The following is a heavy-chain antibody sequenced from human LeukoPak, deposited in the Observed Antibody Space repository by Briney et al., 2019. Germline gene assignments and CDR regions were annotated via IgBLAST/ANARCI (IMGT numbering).Heavy chain of an antibody. Sequence: SETLSLTCTVSGGSMSSSRYYWGWIRQPPGKGLEWIGEINHSGSTNYNPSLKSRVTISVDTSKNQFSLKLSSVTAADTAVYYCARSFLGGWYYFDYWGQGTLVTVSS. CDR2: INHSGST. CDR3: ARSFLGGWYYFDY. V-gene: IGHV4-39*07. CDR1: GGSMSSSRYY. J-gene: IGHJ4*02. D-gene: IGHD6-19*01.